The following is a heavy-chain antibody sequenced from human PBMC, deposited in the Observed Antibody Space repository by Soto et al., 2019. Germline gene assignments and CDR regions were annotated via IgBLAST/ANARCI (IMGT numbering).Heavy chain of an antibody. CDR3: ARVTFNDYGIPYYYYYGMDV. CDR1: GGSISSGGDY. D-gene: IGHD4-17*01. V-gene: IGHV4-31*02. J-gene: IGHJ6*02. CDR2: IYYSGST. Sequence: PSESLSLTCTVSGGSISSGGDYWSWIRQHPGKGLEWIGYIYYSGSTYYNPSLKSRVTISVDTSKNQFSLKLSSVTAADTAVYYCARVTFNDYGIPYYYYYGMDVWGQGTTVTVSS.